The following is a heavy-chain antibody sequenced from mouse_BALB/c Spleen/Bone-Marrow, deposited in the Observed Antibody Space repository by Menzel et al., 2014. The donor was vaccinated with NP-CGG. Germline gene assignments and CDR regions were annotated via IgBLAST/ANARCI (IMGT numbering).Heavy chain of an antibody. D-gene: IGHD2-1*01. CDR2: IWRGGST. CDR3: AKVYFNPSYAMDY. Sequence: QVQLQQSGPGLVQPSQSLSITCTVSGFSLTSYGVHWVRQSPGKGLEWLGVIWRGGSTDYNAAFMSRLSITKDNSKSQVFFKMNSLQAYDTAIYYCAKVYFNPSYAMDYWGQGTSVTVSS. J-gene: IGHJ4*01. CDR1: GFSLTSYG. V-gene: IGHV2-5*01.